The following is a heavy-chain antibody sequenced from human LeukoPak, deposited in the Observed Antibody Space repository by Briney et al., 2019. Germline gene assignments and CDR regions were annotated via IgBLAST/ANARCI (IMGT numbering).Heavy chain of an antibody. CDR1: GFTFSSYS. J-gene: IGHJ4*02. CDR3: ARDHPLYGSGSYFDY. Sequence: GGSLRLSCAASGFTFSSYSMNWVRQAPGKGLEWVSSISSSSSYIYYADSVKGRFTISRDNAKSSLYLQMNSLRAEDTAVYYCARDHPLYGSGSYFDYWGQGTLVTVSS. CDR2: ISSSSSYI. V-gene: IGHV3-21*01. D-gene: IGHD3-10*01.